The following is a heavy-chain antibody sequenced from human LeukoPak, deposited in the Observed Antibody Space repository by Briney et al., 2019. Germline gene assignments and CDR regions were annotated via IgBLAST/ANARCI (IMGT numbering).Heavy chain of an antibody. J-gene: IGHJ4*02. Sequence: ASVKVSCKASGYTFTGYYMHWVRQAPGQGLEWMGWINPNSGGTNYAQKFQGRVTMTRDTSISTAYMELSRLRSDDTAVYYCAREKREGYCSSTSCLVFGYWGQGTLVTVSS. CDR2: INPNSGGT. CDR3: AREKREGYCSSTSCLVFGY. D-gene: IGHD2-2*01. CDR1: GYTFTGYY. V-gene: IGHV1-2*02.